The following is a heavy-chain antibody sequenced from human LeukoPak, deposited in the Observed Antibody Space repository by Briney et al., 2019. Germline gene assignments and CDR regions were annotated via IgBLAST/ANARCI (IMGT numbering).Heavy chain of an antibody. J-gene: IGHJ4*02. CDR3: ARELGGRGQHFDY. V-gene: IGHV4-34*01. Sequence: PSETLSLTCAVYGGSFSGYYWSWIRQPPGKGLEWIGEINHSGSTNYNPSLKSRVTISVDTSKNQFSLKLSSVTAADSAVYYCARELGGRGQHFDYWGQGPWSPSPQ. CDR2: INHSGST. CDR1: GGSFSGYY. D-gene: IGHD1-26*01.